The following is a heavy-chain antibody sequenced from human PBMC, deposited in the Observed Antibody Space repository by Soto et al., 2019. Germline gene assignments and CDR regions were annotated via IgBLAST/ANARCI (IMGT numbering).Heavy chain of an antibody. CDR2: ISPLKGRT. D-gene: IGHD4-17*01. CDR3: AMDYGDRPEYFKH. Sequence: QVQLVQSGPDLKRPGASMKVSCKASGYTFTSYGISWVRQASGQGLEWMAWISPLKGRTQYSQKAQGRVTLSTDTSSNTAYMEITTLRVDDTAVYYCAMDYGDRPEYFKHWGQGTLVTVS. V-gene: IGHV1-18*04. CDR1: GYTFTSYG. J-gene: IGHJ1*01.